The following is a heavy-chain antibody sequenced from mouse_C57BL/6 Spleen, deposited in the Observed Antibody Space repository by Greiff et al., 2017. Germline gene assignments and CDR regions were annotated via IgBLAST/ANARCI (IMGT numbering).Heavy chain of an antibody. J-gene: IGHJ3*01. D-gene: IGHD1-1*01. Sequence: QVLLQQPGAELVKPGASVKLSCKASGYTFTSYWMHWVKQRPGQGLEWIGMIHPNSGSTNYNEKFKSKATLTVDKSSSTAYMQLSSLTSEDSAVYYCARGDYYGSSGFAYWGQGTLVTVSA. V-gene: IGHV1-64*01. CDR2: IHPNSGST. CDR1: GYTFTSYW. CDR3: ARGDYYGSSGFAY.